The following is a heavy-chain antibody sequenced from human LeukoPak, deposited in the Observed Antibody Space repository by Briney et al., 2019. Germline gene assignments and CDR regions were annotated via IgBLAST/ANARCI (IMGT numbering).Heavy chain of an antibody. Sequence: GGSLRLSCAASEFSVGSNYMTWVRQAPGKGLEWVSGINWNGGSTGYADSVKGRFTISRDNAKNSLYLQMNSLRAEDTALYYCARDGGGGKYYFDYWGQGTLVTVSS. CDR3: ARDGGGGKYYFDY. D-gene: IGHD3-16*01. V-gene: IGHV3-20*04. CDR2: INWNGGST. J-gene: IGHJ4*02. CDR1: EFSVGSNY.